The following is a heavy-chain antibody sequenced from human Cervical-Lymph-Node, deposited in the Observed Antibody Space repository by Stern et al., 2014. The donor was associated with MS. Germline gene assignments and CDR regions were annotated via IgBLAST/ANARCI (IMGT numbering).Heavy chain of an antibody. V-gene: IGHV2-5*02. CDR3: ARRGPCSASTCTFDF. J-gene: IGHJ4*02. CDR2: IYWDDDK. CDR1: GFSLTTTGMG. D-gene: IGHD2-15*01. Sequence: ESGPTLLKPTQTLTLTCTFSGFSLTTTGMGVGWIRQPPGKALEWLALIYWDDDKRYSPSLNSRLTVTKYTSKNQVVLTMTNMDPVDTGTYYCARRGPCSASTCTFDFWGQGALVSVSS.